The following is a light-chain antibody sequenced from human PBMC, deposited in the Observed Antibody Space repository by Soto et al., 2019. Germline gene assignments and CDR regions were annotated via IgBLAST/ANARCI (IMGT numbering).Light chain of an antibody. V-gene: IGLV2-11*01. J-gene: IGLJ1*01. Sequence: ALTQPRSVSGSPGQSVTISCTGTSSDVGGYNYVSWYQQHPGKAPKLMIYDVTKRPSGVPDRFSGSKSGNTASLTISGLQAEDEADYYCCSYAGTYTFEVFGTGTKLTVL. CDR1: SSDVGGYNY. CDR2: DVT. CDR3: CSYAGTYTFEV.